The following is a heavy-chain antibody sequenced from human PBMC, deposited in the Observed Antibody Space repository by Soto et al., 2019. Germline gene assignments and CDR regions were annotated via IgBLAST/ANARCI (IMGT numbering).Heavy chain of an antibody. V-gene: IGHV1-18*01. Sequence: QVQLVQSGAEVKKPGASVKVSCKASGYTFTSYGISWVRQAPGQGLEWMGWISAHNGNKKYAQKLQGRVTMTTDTSTSTADMELRSLKSDDTAVYYCAREPNYFDYWGQGTLVTVSS. J-gene: IGHJ4*02. CDR3: AREPNYFDY. CDR2: ISAHNGNK. CDR1: GYTFTSYG.